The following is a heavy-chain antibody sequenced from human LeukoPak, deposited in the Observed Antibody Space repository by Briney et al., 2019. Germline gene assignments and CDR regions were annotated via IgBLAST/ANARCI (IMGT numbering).Heavy chain of an antibody. D-gene: IGHD5-18*01. CDR2: IYSGGST. V-gene: IGHV3-66*01. Sequence: PGGSLRLSCAASGFTVSSNYMSWVRQAPGKGLEWVSVIYSGGSTYYADSVKGRFTVSRDNSKNTLYLQMNSLRAEDTAVYYCAKGFGYSYGSAAFDIWGQGTMVTVSS. CDR1: GFTVSSNY. CDR3: AKGFGYSYGSAAFDI. J-gene: IGHJ3*02.